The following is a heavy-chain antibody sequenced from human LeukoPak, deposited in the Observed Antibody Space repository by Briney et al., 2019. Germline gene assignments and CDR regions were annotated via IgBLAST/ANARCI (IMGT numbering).Heavy chain of an antibody. CDR2: ISSSSSYI. Sequence: GGSLRLSCAASGFTFSSHGMNWVRQAPGKGLEWVSSISSSSSYIYYADSVKGRFTISRDNAKNSLYLQMNSLRAEDTAVYYCARDRTGLRDYWGQGTLVTVSS. D-gene: IGHD1-1*01. V-gene: IGHV3-21*01. CDR3: ARDRTGLRDY. CDR1: GFTFSSHG. J-gene: IGHJ4*02.